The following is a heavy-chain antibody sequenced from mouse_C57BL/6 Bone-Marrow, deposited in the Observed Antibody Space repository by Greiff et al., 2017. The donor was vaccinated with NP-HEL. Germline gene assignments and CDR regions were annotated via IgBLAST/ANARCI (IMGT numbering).Heavy chain of an antibody. CDR1: GFTFNTYA. CDR2: IRSKSSNYAT. CDR3: VRERVYGSSYDDAMDD. V-gene: IGHV10-3*01. D-gene: IGHD1-1*01. Sequence: DVKLVESGGGLVQPKGSLKLSCAASGFTFNTYAMHWVRQAPGKGLEWVARIRSKSSNYATYYADSVKDRFTISRDDSQSMLYLQMNNLKTEDTAMYYCVRERVYGSSYDDAMDDWGQGTSVTVSS. J-gene: IGHJ4*01.